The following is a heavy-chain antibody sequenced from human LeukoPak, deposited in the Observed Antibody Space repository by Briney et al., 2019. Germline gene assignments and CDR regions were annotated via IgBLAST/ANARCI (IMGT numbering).Heavy chain of an antibody. CDR1: GGSISSYY. CDR2: IYYTGST. D-gene: IGHD6-13*01. V-gene: IGHV4-59*01. CDR3: ARGSKAAPGTFDY. J-gene: IGHJ4*02. Sequence: SETLSLTCTVSGGSISSYYWSWIRQPPGKGLEWIGYIYYTGSTDYNPSLKGRVAISVDTSKNQFSLKLSSVIAADTAVYYCARGSKAAPGTFDYWGQGTLVTVSS.